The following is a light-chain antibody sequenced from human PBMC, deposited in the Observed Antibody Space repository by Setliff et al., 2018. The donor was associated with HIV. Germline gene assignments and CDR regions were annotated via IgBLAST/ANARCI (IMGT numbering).Light chain of an antibody. CDR3: SSYTSRTPLYL. CDR2: DVS. J-gene: IGLJ1*01. CDR1: SSDVGGYNY. Sequence: LTQPASVSGSPGQSITISCTGTSSDVGGYNYVSWYQQHPGKAPKLMISDVSNRPSGVSNRLSGSKSANTASLTISGLQAEDEADYYCSSYTSRTPLYLFGTGTKV. V-gene: IGLV2-14*03.